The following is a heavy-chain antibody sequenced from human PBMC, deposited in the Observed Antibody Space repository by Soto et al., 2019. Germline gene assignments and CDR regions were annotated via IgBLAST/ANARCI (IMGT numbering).Heavy chain of an antibody. D-gene: IGHD1-26*01. CDR2: ISGSGGST. CDR3: AKAFSLGATAPIGYFDL. CDR1: GFTFSSYA. V-gene: IGHV3-23*01. J-gene: IGHJ2*01. Sequence: GGSLRLSCAASGFTFSSYAMSWVRQAPGKGLEWVSAISGSGGSTYYADSVKGRFTISRDNSKNTLYLQMNSLRAEDTAVYYCAKAFSLGATAPIGYFDLWGRGTLVTVSS.